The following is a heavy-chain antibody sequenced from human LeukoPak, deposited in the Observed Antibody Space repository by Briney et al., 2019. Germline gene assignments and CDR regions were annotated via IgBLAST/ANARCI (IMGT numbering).Heavy chain of an antibody. CDR3: AREGGCSSTSCYRGLGL. D-gene: IGHD2-2*01. CDR1: GGSISSYY. J-gene: IGHJ4*02. Sequence: SETLSLTCTVSGGSISSYYWSWIRQPPGKGLEWIGYIYYSGSTNYNPSLKSRVTISVDTSKNQFSLKLSSVTAADTAVYYCAREGGCSSTSCYRGLGLWGQGTLVTVSS. CDR2: IYYSGST. V-gene: IGHV4-59*01.